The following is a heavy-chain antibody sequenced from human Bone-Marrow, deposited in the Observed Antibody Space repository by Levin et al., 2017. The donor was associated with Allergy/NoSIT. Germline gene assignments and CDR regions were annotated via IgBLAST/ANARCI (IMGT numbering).Heavy chain of an antibody. CDR1: GFTFSSYA. CDR3: ARDRGSLTSYYFDY. Sequence: GESLKISCAASGFTFSSYAMHWVRQAPGKGLEYVSAISSNGGSTYYANSVKGRFTISRDNSKNTLYLQMGSLRAEDMAVYYCARDRGSLTSYYFDYWGQGTLVTVSS. D-gene: IGHD3-10*01. V-gene: IGHV3-64*01. J-gene: IGHJ4*02. CDR2: ISSNGGST.